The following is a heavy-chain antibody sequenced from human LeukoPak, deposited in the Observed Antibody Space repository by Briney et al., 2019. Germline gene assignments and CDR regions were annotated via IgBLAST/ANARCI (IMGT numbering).Heavy chain of an antibody. CDR2: INPNSGGT. J-gene: IGHJ4*02. Sequence: GESLKISCKGSGYTFTGYYMHWVRQAPGQGLEWMGWINPNSGGTNYAQKFQGRVTMTRDTSISTAYMELSRLRSDDTAVYYCARDPYDSSGYADWGQGTLVTVSS. V-gene: IGHV1-2*02. D-gene: IGHD3-22*01. CDR1: GYTFTGYY. CDR3: ARDPYDSSGYAD.